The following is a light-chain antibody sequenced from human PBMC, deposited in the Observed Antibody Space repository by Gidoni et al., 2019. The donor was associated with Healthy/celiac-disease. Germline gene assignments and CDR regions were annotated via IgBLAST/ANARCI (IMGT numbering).Light chain of an antibody. Sequence: DIQMTPSPSTLSASVGDRVTITCRASQSMSSWLAWYQQKPGKAPKLLIYKASSLESGVPSRFSGSGSGTEFTLTISSLQPDDFATYYCQQYNSYSRTFGQGTKVEIK. CDR1: QSMSSW. V-gene: IGKV1-5*03. J-gene: IGKJ1*01. CDR2: KAS. CDR3: QQYNSYSRT.